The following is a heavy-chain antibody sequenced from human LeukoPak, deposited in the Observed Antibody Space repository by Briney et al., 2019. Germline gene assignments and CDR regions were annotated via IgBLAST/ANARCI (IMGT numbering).Heavy chain of an antibody. CDR3: ARGGSGATKDDVFEI. CDR2: ISSSSSHI. CDR1: GFAFSSYS. Sequence: PGGSLRLSCAASGFAFSSYSMNWVRQAPGKGLEWVSSISSSSSHIYYADSVKGRFTISRDNAKNSLYLQMNSLRAEDTAVYYCARGGSGATKDDVFEIWGQGTMVTVSS. D-gene: IGHD3-10*01. V-gene: IGHV3-21*01. J-gene: IGHJ3*02.